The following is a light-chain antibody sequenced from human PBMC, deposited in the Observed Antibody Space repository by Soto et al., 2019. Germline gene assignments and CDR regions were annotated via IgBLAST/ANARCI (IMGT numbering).Light chain of an antibody. CDR2: EVS. CDR1: SSDAGSYHL. V-gene: IGLV2-23*02. Sequence: QSVLTQPASVSGSPGQSITIFCTGTSSDAGSYHLVSWYQQHPGKAPKLMIYEVSKRPSGVSNRFSGSKSGNTASLTISGLQAEDEADYFCCSYAGSWTYVFGTGTKVTVL. CDR3: CSYAGSWTYV. J-gene: IGLJ1*01.